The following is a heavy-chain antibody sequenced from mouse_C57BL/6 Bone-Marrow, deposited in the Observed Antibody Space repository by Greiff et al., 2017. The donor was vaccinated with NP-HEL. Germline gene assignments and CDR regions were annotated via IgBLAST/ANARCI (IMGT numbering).Heavy chain of an antibody. CDR1: GFTFSDFY. D-gene: IGHD2-1*01. Sequence: EVMLVESGGGLVQSGRSLRLSCATSGFTFSDFYMEWVRQAPGKGLEWIAASRNKANDYTTEYSASVKGRFIVSRDTSQSILYLQMNALRAEDTAMYYCARDADYGNYFDYWGQGTTLTVSS. V-gene: IGHV7-1*01. J-gene: IGHJ2*01. CDR3: ARDADYGNYFDY. CDR2: SRNKANDYTT.